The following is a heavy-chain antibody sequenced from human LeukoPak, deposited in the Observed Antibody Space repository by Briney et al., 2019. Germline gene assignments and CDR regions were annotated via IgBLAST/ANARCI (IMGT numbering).Heavy chain of an antibody. CDR1: GGSINSGTYY. Sequence: PSETLSLTRTVSGGSINSGTYYWSWIRQPAGKGLESIGRMYTSGSTNYNPSLESRVTISVDTSKNQFSLKLSSVTAADTAVYYCARGEKGSSSGSINYWGQGTLVTVSS. D-gene: IGHD6-6*01. CDR2: MYTSGST. V-gene: IGHV4-61*02. J-gene: IGHJ4*02. CDR3: ARGEKGSSSGSINY.